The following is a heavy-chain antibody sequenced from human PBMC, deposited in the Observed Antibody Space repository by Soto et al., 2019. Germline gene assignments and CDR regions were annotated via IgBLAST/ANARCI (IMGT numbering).Heavy chain of an antibody. V-gene: IGHV3-74*01. CDR3: ARGPPSLYCSSTSCYIYYYYGMDV. CDR1: GFTFSSYW. D-gene: IGHD2-2*02. CDR2: INSDGSST. J-gene: IGHJ6*02. Sequence: GGSLRLPCAASGFTFSSYWMHWVRQAPGKGLVWVSRINSDGSSTSYADSVKGRFTISRDNAKNTLYLQMNSLRAEDTAVYYCARGPPSLYCSSTSCYIYYYYGMDVWGQGTTVTVSS.